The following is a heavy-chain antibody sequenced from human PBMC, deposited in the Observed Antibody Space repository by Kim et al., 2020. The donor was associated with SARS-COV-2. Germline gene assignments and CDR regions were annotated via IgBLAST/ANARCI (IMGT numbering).Heavy chain of an antibody. CDR2: ISGGGGST. D-gene: IGHD3-10*01. CDR1: GFTFNTYA. J-gene: IGHJ4*02. Sequence: GGSLRLSCAASGFTFNTYAMSWVRQAPGKGLEWVSGISGGGGSTYYADSGKGRITISRDKSKNTLFLQMDSLGAEDTAVYYCAKGRRGFGELFSSDYWGQGTLVTVSS. V-gene: IGHV3-23*01. CDR3: AKGRRGFGELFSSDY.